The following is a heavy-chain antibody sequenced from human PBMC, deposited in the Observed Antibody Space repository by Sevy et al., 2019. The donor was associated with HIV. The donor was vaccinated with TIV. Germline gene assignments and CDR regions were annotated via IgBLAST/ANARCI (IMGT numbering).Heavy chain of an antibody. J-gene: IGHJ4*02. CDR3: ARHTLIASRPVVFAY. CDR1: GYSISSYY. Sequence: SETLSLTCTVSGYSISSYYWSWIRQPPGKRLEWIGYIYRTGRTSYNPSLKSRVTISVDTSKNQFSLRLSSVTAADTALYYCARHTLIASRPVVFAYWGQGTLVTVSS. V-gene: IGHV4-4*09. CDR2: IYRTGRT. D-gene: IGHD6-6*01.